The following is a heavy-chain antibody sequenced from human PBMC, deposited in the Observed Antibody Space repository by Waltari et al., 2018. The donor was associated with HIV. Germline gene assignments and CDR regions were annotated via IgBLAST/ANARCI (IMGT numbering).Heavy chain of an antibody. CDR2: ISIRCGRT. CDR1: GVTLSSYV. D-gene: IGHD6-19*01. Sequence: EVQLLESGGGLVQPGGSLRLSCAASGVTLSSYVMSWVRQAPGKGREWVSIISIRCGRTYHADTVKGRFTISRDNSKNTLYLQMNSLRAEDTAVYYCAKSFAVAGRAPIPHFDSWGQGTLVTVSS. J-gene: IGHJ4*02. CDR3: AKSFAVAGRAPIPHFDS. V-gene: IGHV3-23*01.